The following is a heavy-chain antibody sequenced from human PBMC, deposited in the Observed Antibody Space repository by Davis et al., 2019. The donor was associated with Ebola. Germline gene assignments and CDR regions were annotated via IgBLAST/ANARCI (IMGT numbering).Heavy chain of an antibody. Sequence: SVKVSCKASGGTFSSYAISWVRQAPGQGLEWMGGIIPIFGTANYAQKLQGRVTMTTDTSTSTAYMELRSLRSDDTAVYYCARSGYYYGSGAWGLYYYMDVWGKGTTVTVSS. J-gene: IGHJ6*03. CDR1: GGTFSSYA. CDR2: IIPIFGTA. CDR3: ARSGYYYGSGAWGLYYYMDV. D-gene: IGHD3-10*01. V-gene: IGHV1-69*05.